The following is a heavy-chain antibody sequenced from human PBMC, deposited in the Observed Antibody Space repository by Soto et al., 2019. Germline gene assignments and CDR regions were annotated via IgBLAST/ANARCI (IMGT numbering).Heavy chain of an antibody. CDR3: ARHGMDYYDSSGYYYSPYYFDY. CDR2: IYYRGST. D-gene: IGHD3-22*01. V-gene: IGHV4-39*01. Sequence: SDTLSLTFISFGCTIRSSSYNWSSIPQPPGKGLEWIGSIYYRGSTYSNPSLRSRVTISVDTSKNQFSLKLSSVTAADTAVYYCARHGMDYYDSSGYYYSPYYFDYWGQGTLVTVSS. J-gene: IGHJ4*02. CDR1: GCTIRSSSYN.